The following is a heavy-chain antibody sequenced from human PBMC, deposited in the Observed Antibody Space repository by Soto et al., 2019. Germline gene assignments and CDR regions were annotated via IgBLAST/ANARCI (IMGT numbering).Heavy chain of an antibody. CDR3: AKDKSSSGWYVDY. J-gene: IGHJ4*02. Sequence: QVQLVESGGGVVQPGRSLRLSCAASGFTFSSYGMHWVRQAPGKGLEWVAVISYDGSNKYYADSVKGRFTISRDNSKNTLYLQMNSLRAEDTDVYYCAKDKSSSGWYVDYWGQGTLVTVSS. V-gene: IGHV3-30*18. CDR1: GFTFSSYG. CDR2: ISYDGSNK. D-gene: IGHD6-19*01.